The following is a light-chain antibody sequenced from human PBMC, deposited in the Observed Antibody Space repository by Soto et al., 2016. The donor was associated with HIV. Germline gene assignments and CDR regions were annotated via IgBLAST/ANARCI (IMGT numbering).Light chain of an antibody. V-gene: IGLV3-21*03. Sequence: SYELTQPPSVSVAPGKTATITCGGQNIRSKSVHWYQQKPGQAPVLVVYDDTDRPSGIPERFSGSNFGNTATLTIDRVEAGDEADYYCQVWDNTSDHYVFGTGTKVTVL. J-gene: IGLJ1*01. CDR3: QVWDNTSDHYV. CDR1: NIRSKS. CDR2: DDT.